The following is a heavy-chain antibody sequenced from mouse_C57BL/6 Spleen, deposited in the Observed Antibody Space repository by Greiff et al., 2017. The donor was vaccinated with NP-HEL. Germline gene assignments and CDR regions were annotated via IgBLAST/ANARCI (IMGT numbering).Heavy chain of an antibody. CDR1: GYTFTSYW. CDR2: IHPNSGST. D-gene: IGHD1-1*01. CDR3: ATYYGSSYVDWYFDV. V-gene: IGHV1-64*01. J-gene: IGHJ1*03. Sequence: QVQLQQPGAELVKPGASVKLSCKASGYTFTSYWMHWVKQRPGQGLEWIGMIHPNSGSTNYNEKFKSKATLTVDISSSTAYMQLSSLTSEDSAVYYCATYYGSSYVDWYFDVWGTGTTVTVSS.